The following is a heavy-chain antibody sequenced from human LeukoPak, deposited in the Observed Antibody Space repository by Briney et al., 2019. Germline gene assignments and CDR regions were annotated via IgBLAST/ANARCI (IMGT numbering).Heavy chain of an antibody. V-gene: IGHV3-11*01. CDR2: IGSSGRTI. Sequence: GGSLRLSCAASGFTFSDYYMSWIRQAPGKGLEWVSYIGSSGRTIYYADSVKGRFTISRDNAKNSLHLQMNSLRAEDTAVYYCARDKDDYGSGNHWFDPWGQGTLVTVSS. J-gene: IGHJ5*02. D-gene: IGHD3-10*01. CDR3: ARDKDDYGSGNHWFDP. CDR1: GFTFSDYY.